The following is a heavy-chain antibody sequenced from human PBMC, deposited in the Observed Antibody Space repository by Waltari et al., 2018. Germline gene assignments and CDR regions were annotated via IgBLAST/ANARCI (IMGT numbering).Heavy chain of an antibody. D-gene: IGHD3-3*01. Sequence: QVQLVQSGAEVKKPGSSVKVSCKASGGTFSSYAISWVRQAPGQGLEGMGGSIPIFGTANDEQKVQGKGTSTADESTSTGYRELSSLRSEDTAVYYCARDRTPHYYDFWSGYFDYWGQGTLVTVSS. CDR2: SIPIFGTA. CDR1: GGTFSSYA. V-gene: IGHV1-69*01. CDR3: ARDRTPHYYDFWSGYFDY. J-gene: IGHJ4*02.